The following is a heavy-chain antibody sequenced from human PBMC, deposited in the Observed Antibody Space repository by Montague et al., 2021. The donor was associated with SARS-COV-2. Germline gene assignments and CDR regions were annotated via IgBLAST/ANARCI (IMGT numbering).Heavy chain of an antibody. CDR3: ARLHTWNYTTGDPEYRTDV. J-gene: IGHJ6*02. CDR1: GGSVSNDSYY. V-gene: IGHV4-61*03. Sequence: SETLSLTCTVSGGSVSNDSYYWSWIRQPPGKGLEWIGNIYYSGSTNYNPSFRSRVSISVDTSKNHFSLKVSSVTAADTAVYYCARLHTWNYTTGDPEYRTDVWGQGTTVTVSS. CDR2: IYYSGST. D-gene: IGHD1-7*01.